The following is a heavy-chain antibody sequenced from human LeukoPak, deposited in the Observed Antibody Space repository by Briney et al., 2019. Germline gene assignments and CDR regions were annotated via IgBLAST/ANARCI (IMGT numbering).Heavy chain of an antibody. CDR3: ARETNDWNFDY. CDR2: IIPIFGTA. V-gene: IGHV1-69*05. D-gene: IGHD1-1*01. CDR1: GGTFSSYT. Sequence: VKVSCKASGGTFSSYTINWVRQAPGQGLEWMGGIIPIFGTANYAQKFQGRVTMTRDTSTSTVYMELSSLRSEDTAVYYCARETNDWNFDYWGQGTLVTVSS. J-gene: IGHJ4*02.